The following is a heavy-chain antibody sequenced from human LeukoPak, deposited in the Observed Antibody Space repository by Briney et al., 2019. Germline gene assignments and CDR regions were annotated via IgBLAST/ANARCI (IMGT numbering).Heavy chain of an antibody. Sequence: GGSLRPSCAVSGFTFTNAWMSWVRQAPGKGLEWVGRIRSEVDGGITDYAAPVKGRFTISRDDSKNTLYLQLNSLKTEDTAVYYCTTDFRGTNPFAYWGQGTLVTVSS. CDR3: TTDFRGTNPFAY. D-gene: IGHD3-10*01. CDR2: IRSEVDGGIT. CDR1: GFTFTNAW. V-gene: IGHV3-15*01. J-gene: IGHJ4*02.